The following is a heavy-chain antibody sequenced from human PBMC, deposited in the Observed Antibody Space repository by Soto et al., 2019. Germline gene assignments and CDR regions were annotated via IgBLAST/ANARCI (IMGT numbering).Heavy chain of an antibody. J-gene: IGHJ6*02. V-gene: IGHV1-69*01. CDR3: ARRLAARPPREYYYYGMDV. Sequence: QVQLVQSGAEVKKPGSSVKVSCKASGGTFSSYAISWVRQAPGQGLEWMGGIIPIFGTANYAQKFQGRVTITADESTSTAYMELSSLRSEDTAVYYCARRLAARPPREYYYYGMDVWGQGTTVTVSS. D-gene: IGHD6-6*01. CDR1: GGTFSSYA. CDR2: IIPIFGTA.